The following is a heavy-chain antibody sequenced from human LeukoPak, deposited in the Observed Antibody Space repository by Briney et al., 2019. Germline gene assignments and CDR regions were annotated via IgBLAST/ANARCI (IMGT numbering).Heavy chain of an antibody. CDR1: GFTFSSYS. J-gene: IGHJ4*02. CDR3: ARGITMVRGVREYQPLLLN. D-gene: IGHD3-10*01. V-gene: IGHV3-21*01. Sequence: PRGSLRLSCAASGFTFSSYSMNWVRQAPGKGLEWVSSISSSSSYIYHADSVKGRFTISRDNAKNSLYLQMNSLRAEDTAVYYCARGITMVRGVREYQPLLLNWGQGTLVTVSS. CDR2: ISSSSSYI.